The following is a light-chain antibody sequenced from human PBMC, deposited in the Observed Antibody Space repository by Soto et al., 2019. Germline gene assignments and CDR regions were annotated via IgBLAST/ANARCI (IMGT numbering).Light chain of an antibody. CDR2: SAS. J-gene: IGKJ4*01. CDR1: QGISGS. V-gene: IGKV1-9*01. CDR3: QQLNSYPFT. Sequence: IQLTQSPSSLSASVGDRVTITCRASQGISGSLAWYQQKPGKAPKFLIYSASILQSGVPSRFSGSGSGTDFTLNVSSLQPEDFATYYCQQLNSYPFTFGGGTKV.